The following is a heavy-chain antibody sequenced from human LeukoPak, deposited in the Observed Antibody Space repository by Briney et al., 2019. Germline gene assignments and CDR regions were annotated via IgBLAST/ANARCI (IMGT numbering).Heavy chain of an antibody. CDR2: ISGSGGST. J-gene: IGHJ6*03. CDR3: ARVDLHYDFWSGSYYYYMDV. Sequence: GGSLRLSCAASGFTFSSYAMSWVRQAPGKGLEWVSAISGSGGSTYYADSVKGRFTISRDNSKNTLYLQMNSLRAEDTAVYYCARVDLHYDFWSGSYYYYMDVWGKGTTVTVSS. D-gene: IGHD3-3*01. V-gene: IGHV3-23*01. CDR1: GFTFSSYA.